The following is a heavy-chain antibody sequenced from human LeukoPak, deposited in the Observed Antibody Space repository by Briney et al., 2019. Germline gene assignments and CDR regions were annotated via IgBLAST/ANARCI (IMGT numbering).Heavy chain of an antibody. CDR3: TRSAYCTGGTCYSKTFDY. CDR1: GFNFRNYA. Sequence: GGSLRLSCAASGFNFRNYAMHWVRQAPGKEPEWVALIRFDGSHKYYADSVKGRFTISRDNSRDTLALQMSSLRAEDTAVYYCTRSAYCTGGTCYSKTFDYWGQGTLVTVSS. V-gene: IGHV3-30*02. J-gene: IGHJ4*02. D-gene: IGHD2-15*01. CDR2: IRFDGSHK.